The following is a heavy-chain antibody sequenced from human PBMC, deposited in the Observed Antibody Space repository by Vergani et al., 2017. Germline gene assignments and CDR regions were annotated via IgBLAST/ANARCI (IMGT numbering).Heavy chain of an antibody. Sequence: QITLKESGPTLVKPTQTLTLTCTFSGFSLSTSGVGVGWIRQPPGKALEWLALIYWNDDKRYSPSLKSRLTITKDTSKNQVVLTMTNMDPVDTATYYCAHASYDCWSGPHVYYMDVWGKGTTVTVSS. J-gene: IGHJ6*03. CDR1: GFSLSTSGVG. D-gene: IGHD3-3*01. V-gene: IGHV2-5*01. CDR2: IYWNDDK. CDR3: AHASYDCWSGPHVYYMDV.